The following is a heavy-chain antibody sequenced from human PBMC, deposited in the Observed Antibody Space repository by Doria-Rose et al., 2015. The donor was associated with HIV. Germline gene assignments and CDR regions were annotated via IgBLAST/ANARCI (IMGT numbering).Heavy chain of an antibody. D-gene: IGHD3-10*01. CDR3: ARLGNYDSGSTFDY. J-gene: IGHJ4*02. Sequence: TNYWFGWVRQMPGKGLEWMGIIYPGDSDTRYSPSFQGQVTFSADKSISTAYLQWSSLKASDTAMYYCARLGNYDSGSTFDYWAREPWSPSPQ. V-gene: IGHV5-51*01. CDR1: TNYW. CDR2: IYPGDSDT.